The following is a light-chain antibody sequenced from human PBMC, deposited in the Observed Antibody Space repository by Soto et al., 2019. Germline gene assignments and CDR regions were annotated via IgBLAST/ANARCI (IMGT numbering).Light chain of an antibody. CDR1: QSLIYNDGIAS. CDR2: KVS. Sequence: DVVMTQSPLSLPVTLGQPASISCRSSQSLIYNDGIASLNWFHQRPGQSPRRLIYKVSNRDSGVPERFSGSASGTDFTLTISSVQAEDFGVYYCIQGTHYPPTFGRGTKVEIK. CDR3: IQGTHYPPT. V-gene: IGKV2-30*01. J-gene: IGKJ1*01.